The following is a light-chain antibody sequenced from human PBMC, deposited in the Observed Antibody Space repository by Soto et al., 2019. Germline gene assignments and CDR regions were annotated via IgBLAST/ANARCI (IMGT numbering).Light chain of an antibody. CDR3: QQYDISPRT. V-gene: IGKV3-20*01. CDR2: AAS. Sequence: EIVLTQSPGTLSLSPGERATLSCRASQSLSGNYLAWYQQKPGQAPRLLIYAASRRATGIPDKFSASGSGTDFSLTISRLEPEDFAVYYCQQYDISPRTFGQGTKVEIK. J-gene: IGKJ1*01. CDR1: QSLSGNY.